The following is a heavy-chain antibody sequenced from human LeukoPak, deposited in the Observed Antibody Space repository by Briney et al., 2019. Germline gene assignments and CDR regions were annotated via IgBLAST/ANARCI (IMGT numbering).Heavy chain of an antibody. J-gene: IGHJ4*02. CDR2: IYWDDDK. Sequence: SGPTLVKPTQTLTLTCTFSGFSLSTSGVGVGWIRQAPGEALEWLAVIYWDDDKRYSPSLKSRLTITKDTSKNQVVLTMTNMHPVDTATYYCAHGPDNWGMDYFDYWGQGTLVTVSS. CDR3: AHGPDNWGMDYFDY. D-gene: IGHD7-27*01. CDR1: GFSLSTSGVG. V-gene: IGHV2-5*02.